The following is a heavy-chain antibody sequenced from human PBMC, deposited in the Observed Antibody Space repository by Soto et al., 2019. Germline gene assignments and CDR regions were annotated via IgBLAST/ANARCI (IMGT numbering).Heavy chain of an antibody. Sequence: SETLSLTCTVSGGSINNDDYYWSWLRQPPGKGLEWIGHIYYNGNTYYNPSLKSRLTMSLDMSRNQFSLHLTSVIAADSASYFCARATTVTSSFFYYGLDVWGQGTTVTVS. CDR2: IYYNGNT. D-gene: IGHD4-17*01. CDR1: GGSINNDDYY. J-gene: IGHJ6*02. CDR3: ARATTVTSSFFYYGLDV. V-gene: IGHV4-30-4*08.